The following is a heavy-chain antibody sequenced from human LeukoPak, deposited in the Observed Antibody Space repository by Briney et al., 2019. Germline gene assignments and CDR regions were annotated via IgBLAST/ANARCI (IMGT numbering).Heavy chain of an antibody. CDR1: GGSISSSKW. D-gene: IGHD2-21*02. CDR3: ASSDCGGDCMNAFDI. CDR2: IYHSGST. J-gene: IGHJ3*02. V-gene: IGHV4-4*02. Sequence: SETLSLTCAVSGGSISSSKWWSWIRPPPGKGLEWIGEIYHSGSTNYNPSLKSRVTISVDKSKNQFSLKLSSVTAADTAVYYCASSDCGGDCMNAFDIWGQGTMVTVSS.